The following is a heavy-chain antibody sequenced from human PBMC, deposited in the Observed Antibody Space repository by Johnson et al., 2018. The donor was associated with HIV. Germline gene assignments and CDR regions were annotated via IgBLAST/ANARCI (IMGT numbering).Heavy chain of an antibody. CDR2: ISWNSGSL. CDR3: AKGRRDFWSGADAFDI. V-gene: IGHV3-9*01. D-gene: IGHD3-3*01. CDR1: GFTFDDYA. Sequence: VQLVESGGGVVRPGGSLRLSCAASGFTFDDYAMHWVRQAPGKGLEWVSGISWNSGSLGYADSVKGRFTISRDNAKNSLYLQMNGLRAEDTAVYYCAKGRRDFWSGADAFDILGQGTMVTVSS. J-gene: IGHJ3*02.